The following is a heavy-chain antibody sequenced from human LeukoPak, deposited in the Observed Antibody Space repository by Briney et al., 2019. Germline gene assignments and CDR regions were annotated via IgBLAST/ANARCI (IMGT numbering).Heavy chain of an antibody. V-gene: IGHV4-39*01. CDR2: ISFSGST. CDR3: ASRRGGYSLYDY. Sequence: SETLSLTCTVSGGSISSSSYYWGWIRQPPGKGLEWIGSISFSGSTYYNPPLKSRVTISVDTSKNQFSLKLSSVTAADTAVYYCASRRGGYSLYDYWGQGTLDTVSS. D-gene: IGHD5-18*01. CDR1: GGSISSSSYY. J-gene: IGHJ4*02.